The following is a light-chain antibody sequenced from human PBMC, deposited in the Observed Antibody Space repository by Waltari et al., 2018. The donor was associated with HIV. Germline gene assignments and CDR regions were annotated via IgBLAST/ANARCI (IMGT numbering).Light chain of an antibody. J-gene: IGKJ4*01. Sequence: DIQLTQSPSFLSASVGDRVTITCRASQGITSYLAWYQQKPGKAPKLLIYGASTLQSGVPSRFSGSGSGTEFTLTISSLQPEDIATYYCQQLISYPLTFGGGTKVEIK. CDR1: QGITSY. CDR2: GAS. V-gene: IGKV1-9*01. CDR3: QQLISYPLT.